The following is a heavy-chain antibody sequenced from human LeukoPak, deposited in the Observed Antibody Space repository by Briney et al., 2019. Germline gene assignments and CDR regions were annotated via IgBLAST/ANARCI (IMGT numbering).Heavy chain of an antibody. CDR2: IYHSGST. J-gene: IGHJ4*02. Sequence: PSETLSLTCAVSGYSISSGYYWGWIRQPPGKGLEWIGSIYHSGSTYYNPSLKSRVTIPVDTSKNQFSLKLSSVTAADTAVYYCARLPADYYDSSGYYLDYWGQGTLVTVSS. CDR3: ARLPADYYDSSGYYLDY. D-gene: IGHD3-22*01. CDR1: GYSISSGYY. V-gene: IGHV4-38-2*01.